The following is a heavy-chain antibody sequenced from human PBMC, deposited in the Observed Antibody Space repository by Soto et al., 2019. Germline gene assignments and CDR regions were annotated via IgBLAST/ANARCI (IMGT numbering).Heavy chain of an antibody. CDR3: ASRGGSRYGMDV. CDR2: IDPSDSYT. Sequence: LGESLKISCKGSGYSFTSYWISWVRQMPGKGLEWMGRIDPSDSYTNYSPSFQGHVTISADKSISTAYLQWSSLKASDTAMYYCASRGGSRYGMDVWGQGTTVTVSS. D-gene: IGHD3-10*01. J-gene: IGHJ6*02. V-gene: IGHV5-10-1*01. CDR1: GYSFTSYW.